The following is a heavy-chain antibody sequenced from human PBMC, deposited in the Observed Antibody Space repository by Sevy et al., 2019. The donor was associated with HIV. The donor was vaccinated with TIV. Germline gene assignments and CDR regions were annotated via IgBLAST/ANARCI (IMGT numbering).Heavy chain of an antibody. Sequence: GGSLRLSCAASGFTFSSYAMSWVRQAPGKGLEWVSTISGSGGSTYYADSVKGRFTISRGNSKNTLYLQMNSLRAEDTAVYYCAKEAPYYYDSSGYYSNPHYFDYWGQGTLVTVSS. D-gene: IGHD3-22*01. CDR3: AKEAPYYYDSSGYYSNPHYFDY. J-gene: IGHJ4*02. CDR2: ISGSGGST. CDR1: GFTFSSYA. V-gene: IGHV3-23*01.